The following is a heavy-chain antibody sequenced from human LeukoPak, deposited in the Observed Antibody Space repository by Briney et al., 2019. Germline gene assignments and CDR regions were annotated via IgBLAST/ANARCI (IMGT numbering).Heavy chain of an antibody. V-gene: IGHV3-7*01. D-gene: IGHD5-24*01. CDR2: IKQDGSEK. CDR3: ANGDGFDY. CDR1: GFTFSSYW. Sequence: GGSLRLSCATSGFTFSSYWMSWVRQAPGKGLEWVANIKQDGSEKYYADSVTGRFTISRDNAKNSLYLQMNSLRAEDTAVYYCANGDGFDYWGQGTLVTVSS. J-gene: IGHJ4*02.